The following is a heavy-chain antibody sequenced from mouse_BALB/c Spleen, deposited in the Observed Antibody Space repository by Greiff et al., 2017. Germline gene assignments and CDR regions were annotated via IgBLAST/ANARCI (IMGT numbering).Heavy chain of an antibody. Sequence: EVQGVESGGGLVQPGGSRKLSCAASGFTFSSFGMHWVRQAPEKGLEWVAYISSGSSTIYYADTVKGRFTISRDNPKNTLFLQMTSLRSEDTAMYYGARYGYYGSSGAMDYWGQGTSVTVSS. CDR2: ISSGSSTI. D-gene: IGHD1-1*01. J-gene: IGHJ4*01. CDR3: ARYGYYGSSGAMDY. CDR1: GFTFSSFG. V-gene: IGHV5-17*02.